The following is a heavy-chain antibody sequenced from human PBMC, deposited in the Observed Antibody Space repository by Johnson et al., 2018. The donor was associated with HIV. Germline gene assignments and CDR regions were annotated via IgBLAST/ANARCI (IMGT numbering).Heavy chain of an antibody. CDR2: ASSDEVKK. V-gene: IGHV3-30*04. CDR1: GFIFTDYD. J-gene: IGHJ3*01. CDR3: ARDRTGEGRPNAVDL. Sequence: QVQLVESGGGVVQPGGSLRLSCAASGFIFTDYDMHWVRQAPGKGLEWVAVASSDEVKKNYADSFKGRFTISRDNSKNTGYLQMNSLRIEDTAVYYCARDRTGEGRPNAVDLGGQGTRANVSA. D-gene: IGHD1-1*01.